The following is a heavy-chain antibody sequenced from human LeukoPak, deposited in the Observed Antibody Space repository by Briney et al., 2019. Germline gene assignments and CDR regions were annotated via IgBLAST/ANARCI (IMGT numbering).Heavy chain of an antibody. D-gene: IGHD3-10*01. CDR3: ARVWFGELLSPFDY. Sequence: GGSLRLSCAASGFTFSSYAMHCVRQAPGKGLEWVAVISYDGSNKYYADSVKGRFTISRDNSKNTLYLQMNSLRAEDTAVYYCARVWFGELLSPFDYWGQGTLVTVSS. CDR2: ISYDGSNK. V-gene: IGHV3-30-3*01. J-gene: IGHJ4*02. CDR1: GFTFSSYA.